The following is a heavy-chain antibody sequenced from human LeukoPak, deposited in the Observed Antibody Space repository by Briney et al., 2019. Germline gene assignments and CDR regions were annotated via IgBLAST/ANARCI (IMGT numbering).Heavy chain of an antibody. J-gene: IGHJ6*03. Sequence: GGSLRPSCAASGFTVSSNYMSWVRQAPGKGLEWVSVIYSGGSTYYADSVKGRFTVSRDNSKNTLYLQMNSLRAEDTAVYYCARVRAENYYYYMDVWGKGTTVTISS. V-gene: IGHV3-66*01. CDR1: GFTVSSNY. CDR2: IYSGGST. D-gene: IGHD4-17*01. CDR3: ARVRAENYYYYMDV.